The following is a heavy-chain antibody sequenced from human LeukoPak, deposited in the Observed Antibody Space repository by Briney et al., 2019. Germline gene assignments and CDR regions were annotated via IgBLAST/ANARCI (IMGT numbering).Heavy chain of an antibody. CDR2: SDPNSDNI. J-gene: IGHJ4*02. D-gene: IGHD5-18*01. CDR1: GYTFTGCF. CDR3: ARSAYNYGYVYFDH. V-gene: IGHV1-2*02. Sequence: ASVKVSCKASGYTFTGCFIHYVRQAPGQGLELMGWSDPNSDNIRYSETFKDRVTMTRDKSTNTAYMELSWLRSDDTAVYYCARSAYNYGYVYFDHWGQGTLVIVSS.